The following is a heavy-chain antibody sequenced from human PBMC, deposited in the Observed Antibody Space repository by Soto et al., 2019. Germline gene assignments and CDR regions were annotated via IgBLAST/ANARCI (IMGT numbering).Heavy chain of an antibody. D-gene: IGHD2-8*01. CDR1: GDSFTNYA. Sequence: QVLLVQSGAEMKQPGSSVSVSCKASGDSFTNYAFTWVRQAPGQGPEWLGGIILALGTPHYSQRFQGRLTITAAESSSTVYMELGSLRLDDTAVYYGGGYCTNTKCRGGYYLDLWGQGTLLTVSS. CDR3: GGYCTNTKCRGGYYLDL. CDR2: IILALGTP. J-gene: IGHJ5*02. V-gene: IGHV1-69*01.